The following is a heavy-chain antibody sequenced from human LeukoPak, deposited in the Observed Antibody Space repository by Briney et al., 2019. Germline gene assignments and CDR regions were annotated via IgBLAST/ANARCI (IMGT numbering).Heavy chain of an antibody. CDR3: ARVPRGGYSYSNWFDP. CDR1: GGSISSYY. J-gene: IGHJ5*02. D-gene: IGHD5-18*01. V-gene: IGHV4-59*01. CDR2: IYYSGST. Sequence: SETLSLTCTVSGGSISSYYWSWIRQPPGKGLEWIGYIYYSGSTNYNPSLKSRVTISVDTSENQFSLKLSSVTAADTAVYYCARVPRGGYSYSNWFDPWGQGTLVTVSS.